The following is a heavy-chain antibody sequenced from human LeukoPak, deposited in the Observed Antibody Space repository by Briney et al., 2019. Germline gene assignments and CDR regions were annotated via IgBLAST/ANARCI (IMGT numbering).Heavy chain of an antibody. V-gene: IGHV1-46*01. CDR1: GYTFTSYY. D-gene: IGHD5-18*01. J-gene: IGHJ4*02. CDR2: INPSGGST. Sequence: ASGKVSCKASGYTFTSYYMHWVRQAPEQGFEWMGIINPSGGSTSYAQKFQGRVTMTRDTSTSTVYMELSSLRSEDTAVYYCARLRGYREYYFDYWGQGTLVTVSS. CDR3: ARLRGYREYYFDY.